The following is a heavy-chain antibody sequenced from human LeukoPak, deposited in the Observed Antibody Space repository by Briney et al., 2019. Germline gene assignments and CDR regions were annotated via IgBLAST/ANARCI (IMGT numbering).Heavy chain of an antibody. Sequence: ASVKVSCKTSGYTFTGYYMHWVRQAPGQGLEWMGRINPNSGGTNYAQKFQGRVTMTRDTSISTAYMELSRLRSDDTAVYYCASVYSSSGSGDYWGQGTLVTVSS. J-gene: IGHJ4*02. V-gene: IGHV1-2*06. CDR2: INPNSGGT. CDR3: ASVYSSSGSGDY. CDR1: GYTFTGYY. D-gene: IGHD6-13*01.